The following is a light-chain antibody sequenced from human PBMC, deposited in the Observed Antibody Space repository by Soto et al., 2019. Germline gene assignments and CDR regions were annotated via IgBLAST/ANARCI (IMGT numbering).Light chain of an antibody. Sequence: QSVLTQPPSVSGAPGRRVTISCTGSSSNIGAGYDVHWYQQLPGTAPKLLIYGNSNRPSGVPDRFSGSKSGTSASLAITGLQAEDEADYYCQSYASSLSALFGGGTKLTVL. CDR2: GNS. CDR3: QSYASSLSAL. V-gene: IGLV1-40*01. CDR1: SSNIGAGYD. J-gene: IGLJ3*02.